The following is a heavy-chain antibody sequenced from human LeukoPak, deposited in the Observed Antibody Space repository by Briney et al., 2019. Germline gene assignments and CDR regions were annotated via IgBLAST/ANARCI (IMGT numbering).Heavy chain of an antibody. CDR3: AKRTDDYYDSSGYYRSFDY. V-gene: IGHV3-30*18. CDR1: GFTFSSYG. CDR2: ISYDGSNK. D-gene: IGHD3-22*01. J-gene: IGHJ4*02. Sequence: GGSLRLSCAASGFTFSSYGMHWVRQAPGKGLEWVAVISYDGSNKYYADSVKGRFTISRDNSKNTLYLQMNSLRAEDTAVYYCAKRTDDYYDSSGYYRSFDYWGQGTLVTVSS.